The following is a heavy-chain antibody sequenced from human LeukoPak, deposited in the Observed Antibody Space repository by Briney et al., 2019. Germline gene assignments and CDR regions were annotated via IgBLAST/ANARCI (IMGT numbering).Heavy chain of an antibody. CDR2: IDPSDSYT. Sequence: GESLRISWKGSGYSFTNYWITWVRQMPGKGLEWMGKIDPSDSYTNYSPSLQGHVTISADRSISAAYLQWSSLKASDTAMYYCARLKYYGSGSYYFAYWGQGTLVTVSS. D-gene: IGHD3-10*01. V-gene: IGHV5-10-1*01. J-gene: IGHJ4*02. CDR1: GYSFTNYW. CDR3: ARLKYYGSGSYYFAY.